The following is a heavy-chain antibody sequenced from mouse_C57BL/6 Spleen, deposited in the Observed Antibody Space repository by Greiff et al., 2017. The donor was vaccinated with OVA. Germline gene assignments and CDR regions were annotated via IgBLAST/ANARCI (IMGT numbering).Heavy chain of an antibody. Sequence: QVQLQEPGAELVRPGTSVKVSCKASGYAFTNYLIAWVKQRPGQGLEWIGVIYPGSGGTNYNEKFKGKATLTADTSSSTAYMQLSSLTSEDSAVYFCARSSGDWFADWGQGTLVTVSA. CDR3: ARSSGDWFAD. CDR2: IYPGSGGT. CDR1: GYAFTNYL. J-gene: IGHJ3*01. D-gene: IGHD3-2*02. V-gene: IGHV1-54*01.